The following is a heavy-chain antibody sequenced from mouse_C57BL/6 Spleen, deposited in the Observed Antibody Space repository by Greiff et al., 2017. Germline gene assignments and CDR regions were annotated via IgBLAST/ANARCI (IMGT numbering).Heavy chain of an antibody. CDR1: GFTFSDYG. D-gene: IGHD1-1*01. Sequence: EVKVVESGGGLVKPGGSLKLSCAASGFTFSDYGMHWVRQAPEKGLEWVAYISSGSSTIYYADTVKGRFTISRDNAKNTLFLQMTSLRSEDTAMYYCARKFIEGWYYGVWGTGTTVTVAS. CDR3: ARKFIEGWYYGV. CDR2: ISSGSSTI. J-gene: IGHJ1*03. V-gene: IGHV5-17*01.